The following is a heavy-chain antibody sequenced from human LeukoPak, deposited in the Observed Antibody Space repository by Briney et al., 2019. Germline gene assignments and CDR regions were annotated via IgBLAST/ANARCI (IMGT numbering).Heavy chain of an antibody. CDR3: SRAGRYCSGTICYLSY. V-gene: IGHV1-2*02. Sequence: ASVKVSFKASGYTFTDYYMRWVRQAPGQGRECMGLINPNSGGSNYAQKFQGRVTMTRDTSIRAAYMEVYRLTSGDTAVYYCSRAGRYCSGTICYLSYWGQGTLVTVSS. D-gene: IGHD2-2*01. CDR2: INPNSGGS. CDR1: GYTFTDYY. J-gene: IGHJ4*02.